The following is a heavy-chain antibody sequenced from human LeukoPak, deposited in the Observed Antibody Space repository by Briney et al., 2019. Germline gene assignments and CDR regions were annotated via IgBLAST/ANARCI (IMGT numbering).Heavy chain of an antibody. V-gene: IGHV1-2*02. CDR3: ARAAAGGATPSPLDY. CDR2: INPNSGGT. CDR1: GYTFTGYY. J-gene: IGHJ4*02. Sequence: ASVKVSCKASGYTFTGYYMHWVRQAPGQGLEWMGWINPNSGGTNYAQKFQGRVTMTRDTSISTAYMELSRLRSDDTAVYYCARAAAGGATPSPLDYWGQGTLVTVSS. D-gene: IGHD1-26*01.